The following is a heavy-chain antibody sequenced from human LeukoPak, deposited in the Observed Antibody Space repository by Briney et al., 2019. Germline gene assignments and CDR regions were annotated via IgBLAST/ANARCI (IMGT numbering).Heavy chain of an antibody. J-gene: IGHJ3*02. V-gene: IGHV3-15*01. CDR2: IKSRNDGGTT. D-gene: IGHD2-21*01. CDR1: GXTFKNAW. Sequence: KAGGSLRLSCAASGXTFKNAWMSWVRQAPGKGLEWVAHIKSRNDGGTTDYAAPVKARFTISRDDSKNTLYLQMNSLKTEDTAVYYCIPMWAFDIWGQGTMVTVSS. CDR3: IPMWAFDI.